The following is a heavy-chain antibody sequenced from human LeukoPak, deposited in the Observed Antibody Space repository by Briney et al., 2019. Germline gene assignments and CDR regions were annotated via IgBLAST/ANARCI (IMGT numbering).Heavy chain of an antibody. V-gene: IGHV4-34*01. CDR3: ARGYYPPRWYFDL. Sequence: NSSETLSLTCAPYGGSFSSYSWSWTWIRQTPEKGLEWIGGIIEKDNANYKPSLKSRVTIDLDTSKNQFSLKLTSMTAEDTAMYYCARGYYPPRWYFDLWGRGTLVTVSS. J-gene: IGHJ2*01. CDR2: IIEKDNA. CDR1: GGSFSSYS. D-gene: IGHD3-10*01.